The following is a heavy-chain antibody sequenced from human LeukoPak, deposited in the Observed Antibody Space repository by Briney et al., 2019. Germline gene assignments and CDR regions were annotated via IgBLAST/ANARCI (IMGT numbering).Heavy chain of an antibody. J-gene: IGHJ5*02. CDR2: IHPGDSDT. CDR3: ARTGTSDWLLS. D-gene: IGHD3-9*01. Sequence: GESLKISCTGSGYSFTSYWIAWVRQMPGKGLECMGIIHPGDSDTRYSPSFQGQVTISVDKSISTAYLQWSSLKGSDTAKYYCARTGTSDWLLSWGQGTLVTVSS. CDR1: GYSFTSYW. V-gene: IGHV5-51*01.